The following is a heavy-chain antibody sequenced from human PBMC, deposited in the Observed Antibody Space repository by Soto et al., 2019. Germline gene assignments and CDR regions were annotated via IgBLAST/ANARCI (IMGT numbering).Heavy chain of an antibody. Sequence: QVQLQESGPRLVKPSGTLSLTCAVYGGSLSSCNWWSWVRQPPGKGLEWIGEIYRYGSTSYNPSLKARVTTAVDKYKNQISLEMTSLTAADSAVYFCSGGGRPGQIDWFDPWGQGILVTVSS. CDR1: GGSLSSCNW. D-gene: IGHD2-21*01. CDR2: IYRYGST. J-gene: IGHJ5*02. CDR3: SGGGRPGQIDWFDP. V-gene: IGHV4-4*02.